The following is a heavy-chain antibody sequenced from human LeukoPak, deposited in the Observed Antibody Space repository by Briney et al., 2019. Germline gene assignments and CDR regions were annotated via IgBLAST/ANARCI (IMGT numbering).Heavy chain of an antibody. CDR2: ISSSSSYI. J-gene: IGHJ4*02. Sequence: GGSLRLSCAASGFTFSSYSMNWVRQALGKGLEWVSSISSSSSYIYYADSVKGRFTISRDNAKNSLYLQMNSLRAEDTAVYYCARGSTSSSSLDYWGQGTLVTVSS. V-gene: IGHV3-21*01. D-gene: IGHD6-6*01. CDR1: GFTFSSYS. CDR3: ARGSTSSSSLDY.